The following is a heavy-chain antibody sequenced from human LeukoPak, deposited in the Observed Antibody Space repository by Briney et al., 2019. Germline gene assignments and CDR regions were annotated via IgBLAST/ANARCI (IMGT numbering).Heavy chain of an antibody. CDR1: GFTFSSYW. V-gene: IGHV3-74*01. D-gene: IGHD2-21*01. CDR3: AGRGNGDSF. Sequence: GGSLRLSCAASGFTFSSYWMHWVRQVPGKGLVWVSQINSDGSTTRYADSVKGRFTISRDNAKNTVFLQMSSLRAEDTAVYYCAGRGNGDSFWGQGTMVTVSS. J-gene: IGHJ3*01. CDR2: INSDGSTT.